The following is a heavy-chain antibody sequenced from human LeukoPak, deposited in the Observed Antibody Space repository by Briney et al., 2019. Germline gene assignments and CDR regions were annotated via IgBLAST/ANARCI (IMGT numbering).Heavy chain of an antibody. J-gene: IGHJ4*02. CDR1: GYTFTSYG. CDR2: ISAYNGNT. Sequence: ASVKVSCKASGYTFTSYGISWVRQAPGQGLEWMGWISAYNGNTNYAQKPQGRVTMTTDTSTSTAYMGLRSLRSDDTAVYYCARVYSSGWCFDYWGQGTLVTVSS. V-gene: IGHV1-18*01. D-gene: IGHD6-19*01. CDR3: ARVYSSGWCFDY.